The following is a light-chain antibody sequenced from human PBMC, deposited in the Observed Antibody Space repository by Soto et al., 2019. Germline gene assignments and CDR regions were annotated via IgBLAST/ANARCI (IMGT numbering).Light chain of an antibody. J-gene: IGKJ4*01. CDR1: QSVSIS. V-gene: IGKV3D-15*01. CDR2: GAS. CDR3: QQYNNWPGT. Sequence: EIVMTQSASTLSGSPGEGATLSCRASQSVSISLAWYQHKPGQAPRLLIHGASTRASGIPPKFSGSGYGTEFNLTISSLQSEDYAVYFCQQYNNWPGTFGGGTKVDTK.